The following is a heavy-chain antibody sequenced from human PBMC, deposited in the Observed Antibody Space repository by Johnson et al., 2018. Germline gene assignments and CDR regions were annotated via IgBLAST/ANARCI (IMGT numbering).Heavy chain of an antibody. V-gene: IGHV4-39*01. D-gene: IGHD2-15*01. CDR1: GGSISSSSYY. Sequence: QVQLQESGPGLVKPSETLSLICTVSGGSISSSSYYWGWIRQPPGKGLEWIGNIYYRGTTYYNPSLKSRVPISVDTSKNQFSLKLSSVSAADTAVYYCARPKCNGGSCYNYYGMDVWGQGTTVTVSS. CDR2: IYYRGTT. CDR3: ARPKCNGGSCYNYYGMDV. J-gene: IGHJ6*02.